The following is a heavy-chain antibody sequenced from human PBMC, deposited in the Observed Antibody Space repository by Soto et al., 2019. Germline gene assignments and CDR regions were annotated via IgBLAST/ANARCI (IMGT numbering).Heavy chain of an antibody. CDR1: GGSVRSSSYY. D-gene: IGHD6-13*01. J-gene: IGHJ4*02. Sequence: QLRLQESGPGLVKSSETLSLTCTISGGSVRSSSYYWGWIRQPPGKGLEWIASIYYSGRTHNNPAIKMRLTMSRETHPNQCPLTKTSVTAPDTAVYYCARQEGGAAADRPFDSWGQGTLVTVSS. CDR2: IYYSGRT. CDR3: ARQEGGAAADRPFDS. V-gene: IGHV4-39*01.